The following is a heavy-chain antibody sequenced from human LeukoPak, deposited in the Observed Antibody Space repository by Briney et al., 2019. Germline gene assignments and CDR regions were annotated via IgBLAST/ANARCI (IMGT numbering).Heavy chain of an antibody. CDR2: ISGSGQKT. Sequence: PGGSLRISCAASGFTFSNCAMNWVRQTPGKGLEWVSGISGSGQKTFYADSVKGRFTISRDNVKQMVFLQMDNVRADDTAIYYCAKDRSAIDPFYFDLWGNGILVPVSS. J-gene: IGHJ4*01. CDR1: GFTFSNCA. CDR3: AKDRSAIDPFYFDL. V-gene: IGHV3-23*01. D-gene: IGHD6-25*01.